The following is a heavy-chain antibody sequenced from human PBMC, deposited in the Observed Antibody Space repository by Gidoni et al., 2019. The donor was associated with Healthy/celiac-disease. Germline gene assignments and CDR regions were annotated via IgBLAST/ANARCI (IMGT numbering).Heavy chain of an antibody. J-gene: IGHJ4*02. D-gene: IGHD6-13*01. CDR1: GGPFSSYT. Sequence: QVQLVQSGAEVKKPGSSVKDSCKASGGPFSSYTISWVRQAPGQGLEWMGRIIPILGIANYAQKFQCRVTITADKSTSTAYMELSSLRSEDTAVYYCASHRYSSSLDYWGQGTLVTVSS. V-gene: IGHV1-69*02. CDR3: ASHRYSSSLDY. CDR2: IIPILGIA.